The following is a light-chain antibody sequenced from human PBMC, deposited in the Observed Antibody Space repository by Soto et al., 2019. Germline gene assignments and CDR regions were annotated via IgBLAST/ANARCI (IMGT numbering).Light chain of an antibody. V-gene: IGKV3-15*01. CDR1: QSVSSY. CDR2: DAS. CDR3: KQYHNLKPIT. J-gene: IGKJ5*01. Sequence: EIVLTQSPATLSLSPGERATLSCRASQSVSSYLAWYQQKPGQAPRLLIYDASTRATGVPARFSGWGSGTEFTLTISSLQSEDFAVYYCKQYHNLKPITVGKGTRPE.